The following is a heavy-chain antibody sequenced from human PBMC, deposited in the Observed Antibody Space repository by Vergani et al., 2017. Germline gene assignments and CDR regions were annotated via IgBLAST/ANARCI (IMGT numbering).Heavy chain of an antibody. CDR3: ASIARAPTSRNAPPDY. J-gene: IGHJ4*02. Sequence: QVHLLEAGPGLVKPAETLSLTCTVSGDSMNNYYWNWIRQTPGKGLEWIGYIYLGGTTTYNPSLESRVSLSADTSKNQFSLQLTSVTAADSALYFCASIARAPTSRNAPPDYWGQGILVTVSS. CDR2: IYLGGTT. CDR1: GDSMNNYY. V-gene: IGHV4-59*12. D-gene: IGHD2-8*01.